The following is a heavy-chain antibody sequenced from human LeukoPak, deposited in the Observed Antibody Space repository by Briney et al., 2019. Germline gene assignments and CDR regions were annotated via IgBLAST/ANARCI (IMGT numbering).Heavy chain of an antibody. V-gene: IGHV5-51*01. CDR3: VRQGLQSRTYPSY. CDR1: GYTFNNYW. CDR2: LYPDGSAT. J-gene: IGHJ4*02. Sequence: GESLKISCKASGYTFNNYWIGWVRQMPGRGLEWMGMLYPDGSATTYHPSFEGRVTISADKSVTTAYLEWNSLKASDTALYYCVRQGLQSRTYPSYWGPGTLVTVSS.